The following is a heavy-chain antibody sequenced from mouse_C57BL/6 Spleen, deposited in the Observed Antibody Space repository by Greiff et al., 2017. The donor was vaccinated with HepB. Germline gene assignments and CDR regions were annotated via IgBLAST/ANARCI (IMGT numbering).Heavy chain of an antibody. J-gene: IGHJ4*01. Sequence: QVQLQQPGAELVMPGASVKLSCKASGYTFTSYWMHWVKQRPGQGLEWIGEIDPSDSYPNYNQKFKGKSTLTVDKSSSTAYMQLSSLTSEDSAVYYCARSDYLYAMDYWGQGTSVTVSS. D-gene: IGHD2-4*01. V-gene: IGHV1-69*01. CDR3: ARSDYLYAMDY. CDR2: IDPSDSYP. CDR1: GYTFTSYW.